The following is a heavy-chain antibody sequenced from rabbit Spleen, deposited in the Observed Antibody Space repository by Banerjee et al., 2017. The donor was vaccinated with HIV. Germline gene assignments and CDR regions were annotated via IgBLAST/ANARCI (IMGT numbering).Heavy chain of an antibody. CDR3: ARGYYSYDYAIDS. V-gene: IGHV1S40*01. CDR2: IYTGNSGST. CDR1: GFSFSSSYW. J-gene: IGHJ2*01. Sequence: QSLEESGGDLVKPGASLTLTCTASGFSFSSSYWICWVRQAPGKGLEWIACIYTGNSGSTYYASWAKGRFTGSKTSSTTVTLQMTSLTAADTATYFCARGYYSYDYAIDSWGPGTLVTVS. D-gene: IGHD6-1*01.